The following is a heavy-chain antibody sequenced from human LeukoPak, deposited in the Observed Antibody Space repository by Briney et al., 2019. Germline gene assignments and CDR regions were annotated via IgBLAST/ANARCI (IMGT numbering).Heavy chain of an antibody. Sequence: ASVKVSCKVSGYTLTELSMHWVRQAPGKGLEWMGGFDPEDGETIYAQKFQGRVTMTRNTSISTAYMELSSLRSEDTAVYYCARGSRVPAAINYWGQGTLVTVSS. CDR2: FDPEDGET. CDR1: GYTLTELS. V-gene: IGHV1-24*01. J-gene: IGHJ4*02. D-gene: IGHD2-2*02. CDR3: ARGSRVPAAINY.